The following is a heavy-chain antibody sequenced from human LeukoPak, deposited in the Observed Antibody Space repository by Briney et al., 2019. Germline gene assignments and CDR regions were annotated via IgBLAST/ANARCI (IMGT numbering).Heavy chain of an antibody. CDR3: ARGIVPDI. Sequence: SETLSLTCTVSGGSISSYYWSWIRQPAGKGLEWIGYIYHSGSTYYNPSLKSRVTISVDRSKNQFSLKLSSVTAADTAVYYCARGIVPDIWGQGTLVTVSS. D-gene: IGHD3-16*02. J-gene: IGHJ4*02. V-gene: IGHV4-59*12. CDR2: IYHSGST. CDR1: GGSISSYY.